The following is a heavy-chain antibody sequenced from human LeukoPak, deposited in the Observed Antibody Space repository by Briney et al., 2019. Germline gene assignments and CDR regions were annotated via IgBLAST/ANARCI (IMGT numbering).Heavy chain of an antibody. V-gene: IGHV3-66*03. J-gene: IGHJ5*02. D-gene: IGHD4-11*01. CDR3: ARDRAATQSWVEFDL. CDR2: IYVTGET. CDR1: GLAVSSTL. Sequence: GGSLRLSCAASGLAVSSTLMDWVRQAPGKGLEWVSLIYVTGETFYADSVKGRFTISRDNSKNMLYLQMNNLRPEDSAVYYCARDRAATQSWVEFDLWGQGTRVTVSS.